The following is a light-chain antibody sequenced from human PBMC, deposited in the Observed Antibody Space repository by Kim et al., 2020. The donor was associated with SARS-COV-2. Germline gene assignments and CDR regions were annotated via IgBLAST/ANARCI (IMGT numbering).Light chain of an antibody. Sequence: SYELTQPPSVSVSPGQTANITCSGDKLGDKYACWYQQKPGQSPVLVIYQDSKRPSGIPERFSGSNSGNTATLTISGTQAMDEADYYCQAWDSSTHVFGTG. J-gene: IGLJ1*01. CDR3: QAWDSSTHV. CDR1: KLGDKY. V-gene: IGLV3-1*01. CDR2: QDS.